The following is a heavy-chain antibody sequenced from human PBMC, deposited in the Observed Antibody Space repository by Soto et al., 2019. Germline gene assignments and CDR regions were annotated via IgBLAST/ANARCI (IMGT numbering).Heavy chain of an antibody. V-gene: IGHV4-34*01. CDR1: GGSFSGYY. Sequence: PXDTLSLTCAVYGGSFSGYYWTWIRQSPEKGLEWIGEVNHSGTTYYNPSLKTRVTISVHTPKNQFSLKMSSVTAADTAVYYCARGIGYCSSINCYSSRRLRFDSWGQGTLVT. D-gene: IGHD2-2*01. J-gene: IGHJ4*02. CDR2: VNHSGTT. CDR3: ARGIGYCSSINCYSSRRLRFDS.